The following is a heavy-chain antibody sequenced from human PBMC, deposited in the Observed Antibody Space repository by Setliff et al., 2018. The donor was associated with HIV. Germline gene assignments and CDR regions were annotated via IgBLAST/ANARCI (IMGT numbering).Heavy chain of an antibody. CDR1: GGSISTNYY. J-gene: IGHJ4*02. CDR3: ARHGPLGYCSNGVCYRYYFDY. D-gene: IGHD2-8*01. Sequence: SETLSLTCTVSGGSISTNYYWGWIRQPPGKGLEWIGSAHYSGSSYYSPSLRSRVTISVDTSKSQFSLRLSSVTAADTAVYYCARHGPLGYCSNGVCYRYYFDYWGQGTLVTVSS. CDR2: AHYSGSS. V-gene: IGHV4-39*01.